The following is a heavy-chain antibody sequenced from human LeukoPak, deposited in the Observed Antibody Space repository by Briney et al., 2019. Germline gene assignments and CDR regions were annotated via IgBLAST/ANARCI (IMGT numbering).Heavy chain of an antibody. CDR1: GYTFTGYY. D-gene: IGHD6-19*01. V-gene: IGHV1-2*02. CDR2: INPNSGGT. J-gene: IGHJ4*02. Sequence: ASVKVSCKASGYTFTGYYMHWVRQAPGQGLEWMGWINPNSGGTNYAQKFQGRVTMTRDTSISTAYMELSRLRSDDTAVYYCARGNIAVAGTNFDYWGQGTLVTVSS. CDR3: ARGNIAVAGTNFDY.